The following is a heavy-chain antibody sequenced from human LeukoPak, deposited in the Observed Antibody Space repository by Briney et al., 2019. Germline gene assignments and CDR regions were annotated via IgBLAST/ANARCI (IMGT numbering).Heavy chain of an antibody. V-gene: IGHV3-30*02. J-gene: IGHJ4*02. CDR2: IRYDGSNK. Sequence: GGSLRLSCAASGFTFSSYGMHWVRQAPGKGLEWVAFIRYDGSNKYYADSVKGRFTISRDNAKNSLYLQMNSLRAEDTAVYYCAKKRHIVVVPAANDYWGQGTLVTVSS. CDR1: GFTFSSYG. CDR3: AKKRHIVVVPAANDY. D-gene: IGHD2-2*01.